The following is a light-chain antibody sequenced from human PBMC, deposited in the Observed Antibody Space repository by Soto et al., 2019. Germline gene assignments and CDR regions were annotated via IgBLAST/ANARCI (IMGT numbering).Light chain of an antibody. V-gene: IGLV1-51*01. CDR1: DSNIGENF. CDR3: QAYDYSLTAFV. Sequence: QSVLTQPPSVSAAPGQRVSISCSGIDSNIGENFVSWYQQFPGTAPELIIYDNDKRPSGIPDRFSASKSGTSATLRITGLRTGDEADYYCQAYDYSLTAFVFGGGTQLTVL. CDR2: DND. J-gene: IGLJ7*01.